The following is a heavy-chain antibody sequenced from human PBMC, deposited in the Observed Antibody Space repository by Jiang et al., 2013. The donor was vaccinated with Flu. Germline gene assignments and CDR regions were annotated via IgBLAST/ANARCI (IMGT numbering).Heavy chain of an antibody. Sequence: VQLVESGGGLVWPGRSLTLSCAASGFTYTLYTMNWVRQAPGKGLEWVASISINSNYIYYADSVKGRFTIYRDNARNSVYLQMNNLRAEDTALYYCAREKPSRTYVHYFGMDVWGQGTAVTVSS. V-gene: IGHV3-21*06. CDR2: ISINSNYI. J-gene: IGHJ6*02. D-gene: IGHD2-2*01. CDR1: GFTYTLYT. CDR3: AREKPSRTYVHYFGMDV.